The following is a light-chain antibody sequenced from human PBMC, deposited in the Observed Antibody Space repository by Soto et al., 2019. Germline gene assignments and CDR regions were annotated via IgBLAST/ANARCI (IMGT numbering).Light chain of an antibody. J-gene: IGKJ4*01. Sequence: DIQMTQSPSSLSASLGDRVIITCRASQGIGVYLAWFQQKPGNAPKLLIYAASTLQSGVPSRFSGSGSGTDFTLTISSLLPEDVATYYCQKYNSAPLTFGGGTKVEIK. CDR3: QKYNSAPLT. V-gene: IGKV1-27*01. CDR1: QGIGVY. CDR2: AAS.